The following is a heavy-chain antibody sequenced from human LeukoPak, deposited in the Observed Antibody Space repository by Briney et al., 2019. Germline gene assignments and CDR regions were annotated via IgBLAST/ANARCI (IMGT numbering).Heavy chain of an antibody. Sequence: PSETLSLTCTVSGGSISNSGYYWGWIRQPPGKGLEWVSVISGSGGSTYYADSVKGRFTISRDNSKNTLYLQMNSLRAEDTAVYYCAKREAAAGVIDYWGQGTLVTVSS. J-gene: IGHJ4*02. CDR1: GGSISNSGY. V-gene: IGHV3-23*01. CDR3: AKREAAAGVIDY. D-gene: IGHD6-13*01. CDR2: ISGSGGST.